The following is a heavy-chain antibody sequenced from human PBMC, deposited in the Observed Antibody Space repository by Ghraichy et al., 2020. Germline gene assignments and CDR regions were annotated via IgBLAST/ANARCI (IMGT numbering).Heavy chain of an antibody. CDR3: AKGVSMGGGGYDY. V-gene: IGHV3-23*01. CDR1: GFTFSSYA. Sequence: GGSLRLSCAASGFTFSSYAMSWVRQAPGKGLEWVSTITGSGGSTYYADSVRGRFTISRDNSKNTLFLQMNSLRAEDTAVYFCAKGVSMGGGGYDYWGQGTLVTVSS. CDR2: ITGSGGST. D-gene: IGHD3-16*01. J-gene: IGHJ4*02.